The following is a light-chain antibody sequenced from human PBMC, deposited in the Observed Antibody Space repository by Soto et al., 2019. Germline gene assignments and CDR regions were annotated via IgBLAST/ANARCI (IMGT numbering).Light chain of an antibody. J-gene: IGLJ2*01. CDR1: SSDVGGYNY. CDR3: SAYTSRTTLV. V-gene: IGLV2-14*01. CDR2: EVS. Sequence: QSVLTQPASVSGSPGQSITISCTGTSSDVGGYNYVSWYQQHPGKAPKLMIYEVSNRPSGVSNRFSGSKSANTASLTISGLRAEDEADYYCSAYTSRTTLVFGGGTKVTVL.